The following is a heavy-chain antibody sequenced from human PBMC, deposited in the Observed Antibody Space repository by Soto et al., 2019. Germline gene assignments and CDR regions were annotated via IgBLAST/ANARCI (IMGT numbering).Heavy chain of an antibody. J-gene: IGHJ5*02. D-gene: IGHD6-19*01. CDR3: ASYRGGMVGTYWFDP. Sequence: QVQLVQSGAEVKKPGSSVKVSCKASGGTFTSYGISWVRQAPGQGLEWMGGIIPMFGTTNYAQKFQGRVTITADEFTGTAYMELSSLRSEHTSVYYCASYRGGMVGTYWFDPWGQGTLVTVSS. CDR1: GGTFTSYG. V-gene: IGHV1-69*12. CDR2: IIPMFGTT.